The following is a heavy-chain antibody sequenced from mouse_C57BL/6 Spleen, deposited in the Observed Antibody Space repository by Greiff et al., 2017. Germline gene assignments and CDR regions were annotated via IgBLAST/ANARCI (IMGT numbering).Heavy chain of an antibody. CDR3: ARCGIYYGNLYWYFDV. Sequence: QVQLQQPGAELVKPGASVKLSCKASGYTFTSYWMHWVKQRPGQGLEWIGMIHPNSGSTNYNEKFKSKATLTVDKSSSTAYMQLSSLTSEDSAVYYCARCGIYYGNLYWYFDVWGTGTTGTVSS. V-gene: IGHV1-64*01. J-gene: IGHJ1*03. D-gene: IGHD2-1*01. CDR2: IHPNSGST. CDR1: GYTFTSYW.